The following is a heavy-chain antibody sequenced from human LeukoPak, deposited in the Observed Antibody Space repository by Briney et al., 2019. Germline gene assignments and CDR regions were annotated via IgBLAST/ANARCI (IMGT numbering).Heavy chain of an antibody. V-gene: IGHV1-69*01. CDR3: ARDDGYNWNASGENWFDP. CDR1: GGTFSSYA. D-gene: IGHD1-20*01. J-gene: IGHJ5*02. CDR2: IIPIFGTA. Sequence: SVKVSCKASGGTFSSYAISWVRQAPGQGLEWMGGIIPIFGTANYAQKFQGRVTITADESTSTAYMELSSLRSEDTAVYYCARDDGYNWNASGENWFDPWGQGTLVTVSS.